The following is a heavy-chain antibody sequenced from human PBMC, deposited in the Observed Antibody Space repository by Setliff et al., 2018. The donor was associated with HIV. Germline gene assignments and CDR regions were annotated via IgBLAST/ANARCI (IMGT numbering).Heavy chain of an antibody. V-gene: IGHV3-48*03. CDR1: GFTFSNYE. Sequence: PGGSLRLSCAASGFTFSNYEMNWVRQAPGKGLEWVSYITGSGSRIYYADSVKGRFTISRDNSKNTLYLQMNSLTPEDTAVYYCAKPRLYNSALENWGQGTLVTVPS. CDR3: AKPRLYNSALEN. CDR2: ITGSGSRI. J-gene: IGHJ4*02. D-gene: IGHD1-1*01.